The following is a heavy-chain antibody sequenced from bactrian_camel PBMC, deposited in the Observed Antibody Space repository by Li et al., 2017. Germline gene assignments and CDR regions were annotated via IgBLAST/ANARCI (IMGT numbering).Heavy chain of an antibody. V-gene: IGHV3S61*01. CDR2: IDSRGTT. CDR1: GLVYPFWS. CDR3: AAVAEGRTVEGGVSLWTLFESGY. Sequence: QVQLVESGGDSVQAGGSLTLSCAASGLVYPFWSMAWFRQAPGKEREGVARIDSRGTTEYVDSVKGRSTVFKGNAGKTLYLQMNSLRPEDTAMYYCAAVAEGRTVEGGVSLWTLFESGYWGQGTQVTVS. D-gene: IGHD3*01. J-gene: IGHJ4*01.